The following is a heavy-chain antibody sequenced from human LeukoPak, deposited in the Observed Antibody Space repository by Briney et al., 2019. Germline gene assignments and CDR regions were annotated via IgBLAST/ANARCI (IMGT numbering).Heavy chain of an antibody. V-gene: IGHV3-7*01. J-gene: IGHJ5*02. CDR2: IKQDGSEK. CDR3: TIDFDP. CDR1: GLRYGNYW. Sequence: GGSLRLSCVACGLRYGNYWMVGVRQARGKGLEWVGNIKQDGSEKYYVDTVKGRFTISRDNAKNSLYLDMNSQRVEDTAIYYCTIDFDPWGQGTLVTVSS.